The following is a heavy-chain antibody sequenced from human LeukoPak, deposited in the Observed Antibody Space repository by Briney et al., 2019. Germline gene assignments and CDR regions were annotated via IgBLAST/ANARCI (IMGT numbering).Heavy chain of an antibody. Sequence: PGGSLRLSCAASGFTFSSYSMNWVRQAPGKGLEWVSYISSSSGIIFYADSVKGRFTISRDNAKNSLYLQMDSLRDEDTAVYYCARGDGKFGSGYYWGQGILVTVSS. CDR1: GFTFSSYS. CDR2: ISSSSGII. CDR3: ARGDGKFGSGYY. V-gene: IGHV3-48*02. D-gene: IGHD3-10*01. J-gene: IGHJ4*02.